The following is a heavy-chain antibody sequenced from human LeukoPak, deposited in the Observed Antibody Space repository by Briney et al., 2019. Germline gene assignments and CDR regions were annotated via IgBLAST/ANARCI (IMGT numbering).Heavy chain of an antibody. J-gene: IGHJ4*02. CDR2: ISAYNGNT. CDR1: GYTFTSYG. Sequence: ASVKVSCKASGYTFTSYGISWVRQAPGQGLEWMGWISAYNGNTNYAQKLQGRVTMTTDTSTSTAYMELRSLRSDDTAVYYCARETKYYYDSSGFDYWGQGTLVTVSS. V-gene: IGHV1-18*01. CDR3: ARETKYYYDSSGFDY. D-gene: IGHD3-22*01.